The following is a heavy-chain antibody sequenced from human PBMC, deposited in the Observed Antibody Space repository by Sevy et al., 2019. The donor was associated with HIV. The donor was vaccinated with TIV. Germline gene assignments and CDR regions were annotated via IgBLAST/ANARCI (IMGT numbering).Heavy chain of an antibody. Sequence: GESLKISCKGSGYDFTNYWIGWVRQMPGKGLEWMGIIYPGDSDTIYSPSFQGQVTISADKSISTAFRQWSRMKASDTAMYYCARVVLPPGIAAAGSYSGMDVWGQGTTVTVSS. D-gene: IGHD6-13*01. J-gene: IGHJ6*02. CDR3: ARVVLPPGIAAAGSYSGMDV. V-gene: IGHV5-51*01. CDR1: GYDFTNYW. CDR2: IYPGDSDT.